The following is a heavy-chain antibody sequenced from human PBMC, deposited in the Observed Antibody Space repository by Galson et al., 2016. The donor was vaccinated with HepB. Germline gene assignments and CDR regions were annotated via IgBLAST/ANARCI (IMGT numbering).Heavy chain of an antibody. CDR1: GFTFGDYA. V-gene: IGHV3-9*01. J-gene: IGHJ5*02. CDR2: ISWNSGNT. CDR3: AKAAQYCSSSSCRNWFDP. Sequence: SLRLSCAASGFTFGDYAMHWVRQAPGKGLEWVPGISWNSGNTGYADSVKGRFTISRDNPKNSLYLQMNSLRAEDTALYYCAKAAQYCSSSSCRNWFDPWGQGTLVTVSS. D-gene: IGHD2-2*01.